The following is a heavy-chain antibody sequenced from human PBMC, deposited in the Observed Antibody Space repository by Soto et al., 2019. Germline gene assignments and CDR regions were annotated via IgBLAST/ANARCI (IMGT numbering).Heavy chain of an antibody. CDR1: GYTFTSYD. CDR3: ARGIYHDFWSGYFRNYYYGMDV. D-gene: IGHD3-3*01. J-gene: IGHJ6*02. CDR2: MNPNSGNT. Sequence: ASVKVSCKASGYTFTSYDISWVRQATGQGLEWMGWMNPNSGNTGYAQKFQGRVTMTRNTSISTAYMELSSLRSEDTAVYYCARGIYHDFWSGYFRNYYYGMDVWGQGTTVTVSS. V-gene: IGHV1-8*01.